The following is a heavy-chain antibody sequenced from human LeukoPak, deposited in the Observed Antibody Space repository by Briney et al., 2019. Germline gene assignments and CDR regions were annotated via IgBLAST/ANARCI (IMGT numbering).Heavy chain of an antibody. D-gene: IGHD6-13*01. CDR3: AREGVAGTGLDY. V-gene: IGHV1-46*01. Sequence: ASVKVSCKASGYTFSIYNMHWVRQAPGQGLEWMGIINPSGGTSYAQKLQGRITMTRDTSTSTLYMELSSLRSEDTAVYYCAREGVAGTGLDYWGQGTLVTVSS. CDR2: INPSGGT. J-gene: IGHJ4*02. CDR1: GYTFSIYN.